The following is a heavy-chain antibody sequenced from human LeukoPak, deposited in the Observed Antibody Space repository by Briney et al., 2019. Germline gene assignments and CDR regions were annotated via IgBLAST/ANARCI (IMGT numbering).Heavy chain of an antibody. V-gene: IGHV3-48*02. CDR2: ITSDSGTI. Sequence: GGSLRLSCAVSGFTFSSFSMNWVRQAPGKGLEWVSYITSDSGTIRYADSVKGRFTISRDNAKNSLYLQMKSLREEDTAVYYCARDPNWVFDYWGQGILVTVSS. CDR3: ARDPNWVFDY. J-gene: IGHJ4*02. D-gene: IGHD7-27*01. CDR1: GFTFSSFS.